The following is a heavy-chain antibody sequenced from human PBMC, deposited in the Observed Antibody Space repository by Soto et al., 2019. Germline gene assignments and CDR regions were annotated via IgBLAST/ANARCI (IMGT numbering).Heavy chain of an antibody. J-gene: IGHJ4*02. Sequence: SETLSLTCTVSGGSISSSSYYWGWIRQPPGKGLEWIGSIYYSGSTYYNPSLKSRVTISVDTSKNQFSLKLSSVTAADTAVYYCARLVRYVSGSYNYWGQGTLVTVSS. CDR1: GGSISSSSYY. CDR2: IYYSGST. V-gene: IGHV4-39*01. D-gene: IGHD3-10*01. CDR3: ARLVRYVSGSYNY.